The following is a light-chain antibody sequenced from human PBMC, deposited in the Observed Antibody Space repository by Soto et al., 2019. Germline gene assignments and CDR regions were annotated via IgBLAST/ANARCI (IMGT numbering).Light chain of an antibody. V-gene: IGKV1-5*01. CDR3: QKYNSYLWT. CDR1: QSISSW. CDR2: DAS. J-gene: IGKJ1*01. Sequence: DIQMTQSPSTLSASVGDRFTITCRSSQSISSWLAWYQQKPGKAPKLLIYDASNLEIGAPSRFSGSGSGTEFTLTISSLQPDDFATYYCQKYNSYLWTFGQGTKVDIK.